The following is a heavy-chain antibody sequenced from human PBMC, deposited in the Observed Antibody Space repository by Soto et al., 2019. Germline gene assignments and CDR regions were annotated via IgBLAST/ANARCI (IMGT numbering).Heavy chain of an antibody. J-gene: IGHJ4*02. CDR1: GGSISSSNYY. V-gene: IGHV4-39*01. CDR3: ARRRVRGVTIMDYFDY. Sequence: SETLSLTCTVSGGSISSSNYYWGWIRQPPGKGLEWIGSIYYSGTYYNSSLKSRVTISVDTSRNQFSLKLTSVTAADTAVYYCARRRVRGVTIMDYFDYWGQGTLVTVS. D-gene: IGHD3-10*01. CDR2: IYYSGT.